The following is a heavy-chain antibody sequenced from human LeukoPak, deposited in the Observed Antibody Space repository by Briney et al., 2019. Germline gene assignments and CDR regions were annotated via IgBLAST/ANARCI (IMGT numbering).Heavy chain of an antibody. J-gene: IGHJ4*02. CDR1: GYTFTSYG. Sequence: SVKVSCKASGYTFTSYGISWVRQAPGQGLEWMGGIIPIFGTANYAQKFQDRVTITAVESMSTVYMELSSLRSEDTAVYYCARGWLAESTVVTPYNYWGQGTLVTVSS. CDR3: ARGWLAESTVVTPYNY. CDR2: IIPIFGTA. V-gene: IGHV1-69*13. D-gene: IGHD4-23*01.